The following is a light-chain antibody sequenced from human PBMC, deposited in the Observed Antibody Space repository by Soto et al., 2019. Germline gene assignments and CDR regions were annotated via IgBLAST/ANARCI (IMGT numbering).Light chain of an antibody. CDR3: QQFNNWPPLT. CDR1: QSVANN. Sequence: EIVMTQSPHTLSVSPGERATLSCRASQSVANNLAWYQQKPGQAPRLLIYDASTRATGIPARFSGSGSGTEFTLTISGLQSEDFAVYYCQQFNNWPPLTFGGGTKVEIK. CDR2: DAS. J-gene: IGKJ4*01. V-gene: IGKV3-15*01.